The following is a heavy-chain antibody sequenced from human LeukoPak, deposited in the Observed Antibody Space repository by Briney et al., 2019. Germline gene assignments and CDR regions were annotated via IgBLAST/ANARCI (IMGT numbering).Heavy chain of an antibody. D-gene: IGHD3-10*01. V-gene: IGHV6-1*01. CDR2: TYYRSKWYN. CDR3: ARAYTYGSGSYLDY. J-gene: IGHJ4*02. CDR1: GDSVSSNSAA. Sequence: SQTLTLTCAISGDSVSSNSAARNWIRQSPSRGLEWLGRTYYRSKWYNDYALSVKSRITINPDTSKNHFSLQLNSVTPEDTAVYYCARAYTYGSGSYLDYWGQGTLVTVSS.